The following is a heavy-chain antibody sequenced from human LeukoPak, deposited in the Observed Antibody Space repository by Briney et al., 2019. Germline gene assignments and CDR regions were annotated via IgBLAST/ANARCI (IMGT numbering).Heavy chain of an antibody. CDR2: INLDGSQK. Sequence: GGSLRLSCAASGFTFSSYWMTWVRQAPGKGPEWVANINLDGSQKYYVDSVKGRFTISRDNAENSLYLQMNSLRAEDTAVYYCVRGSLRLPRSTPDYWGQGTLVTVSS. CDR3: VRGSLRLPRSTPDY. D-gene: IGHD2-21*02. J-gene: IGHJ4*02. V-gene: IGHV3-7*01. CDR1: GFTFSSYW.